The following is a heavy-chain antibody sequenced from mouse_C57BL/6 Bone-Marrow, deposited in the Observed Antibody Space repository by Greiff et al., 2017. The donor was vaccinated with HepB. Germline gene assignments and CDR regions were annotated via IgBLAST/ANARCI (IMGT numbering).Heavy chain of an antibody. CDR3: TDSFTTGNWYFDV. D-gene: IGHD1-1*01. CDR1: GFTFSDAW. Sequence: EVQGVESGGGLVQPGGSMKLSCAASGFTFSDAWMDWVRQSPEKGLEWVSEIRNKANNHATYYAESVKGRFTISRDETKSSVYLHMNSLRAEEPGIYYCTDSFTTGNWYFDVWGTGTTVTVSS. V-gene: IGHV6-6*01. CDR2: IRNKANNHAT. J-gene: IGHJ1*03.